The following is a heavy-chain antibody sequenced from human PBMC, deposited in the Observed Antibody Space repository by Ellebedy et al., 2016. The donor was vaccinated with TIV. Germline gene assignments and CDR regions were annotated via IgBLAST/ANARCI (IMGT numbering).Heavy chain of an antibody. CDR2: ISGGGDNT. Sequence: GESLKISCAASGFIFSSYVMNWVRQAPGKGLEWVSSISGGGDNTNYADSVRGRFTISRDNSKNTVDLQMNSLSGEDTALYYCPKSRSANYYDRWGQGTLVTVSS. CDR3: PKSRSANYYDR. CDR1: GFIFSSYV. J-gene: IGHJ5*02. D-gene: IGHD1-26*01. V-gene: IGHV3-23*01.